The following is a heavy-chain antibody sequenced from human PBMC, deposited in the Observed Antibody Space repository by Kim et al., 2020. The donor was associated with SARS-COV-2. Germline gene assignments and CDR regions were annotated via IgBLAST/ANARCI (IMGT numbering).Heavy chain of an antibody. CDR1: GFTFSSFA. CDR2: IWYDGSNK. CDR3: AREPPYGYYGAPLDS. V-gene: IGHV3-33*01. D-gene: IGHD4-17*01. J-gene: IGHJ4*02. Sequence: GGSLRLSCAASGFTFSSFAMHWVRQAPGKGLEWVAVIWYDGSNKYYADSVKGRFTISRDNSKNTVNLEMNSLRAEDTAVYYCAREPPYGYYGAPLDSWGQGPLVTVSS.